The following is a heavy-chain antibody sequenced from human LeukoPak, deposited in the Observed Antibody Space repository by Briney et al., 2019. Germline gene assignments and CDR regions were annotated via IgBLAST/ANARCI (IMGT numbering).Heavy chain of an antibody. D-gene: IGHD2-15*01. CDR2: INPNGGGT. V-gene: IGHV1-2*02. CDR3: AKSMSGGLGFFQS. CDR1: GYTFTDYY. J-gene: IGHJ1*01. Sequence: ASVKVSCKASGYTFTDYYLHWVRQAPGRELEWMGWINPNGGGTNYAQNFQGRVTMTRDTSISTTYMELRSLRSDDTAVYYCAKSMSGGLGFFQSWGQGTLVTVSS.